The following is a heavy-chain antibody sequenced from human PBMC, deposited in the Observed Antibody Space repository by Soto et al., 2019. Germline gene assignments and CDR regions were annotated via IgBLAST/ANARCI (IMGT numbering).Heavy chain of an antibody. J-gene: IGHJ6*02. Sequence: WETLSLTCAVYGGSFSGYYWSWIRQPPGKGLEWIGEINHSGSTNYNPSLKSRVTISVDTSKNQFSLKLSSVTAADTAVYYCARGIMVRGPKLRLRSGMDVWGQGTTVTVSS. CDR3: ARGIMVRGPKLRLRSGMDV. V-gene: IGHV4-34*01. CDR1: GGSFSGYY. D-gene: IGHD3-10*01. CDR2: INHSGST.